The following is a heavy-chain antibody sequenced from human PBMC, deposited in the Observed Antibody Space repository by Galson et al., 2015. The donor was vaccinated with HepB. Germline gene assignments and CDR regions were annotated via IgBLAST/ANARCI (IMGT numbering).Heavy chain of an antibody. CDR2: INPSGGST. V-gene: IGHV1-46*01. D-gene: IGHD3-22*01. Sequence: SVKVSCKASGYTFSKYYMHWVRQAPGQGLEWMGIINPSGGSTSYAQKFQGRVTMTRDTSTSTVYMELSSLRSEDTAVYYCARDQSRENYYDSSGYWFPDYWGQGTLVTVSS. J-gene: IGHJ4*02. CDR3: ARDQSRENYYDSSGYWFPDY. CDR1: GYTFSKYY.